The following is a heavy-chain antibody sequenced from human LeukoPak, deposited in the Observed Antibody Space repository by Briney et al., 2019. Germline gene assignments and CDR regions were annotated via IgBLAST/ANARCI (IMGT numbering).Heavy chain of an antibody. V-gene: IGHV4-59*01. Sequence: SETLSLTCTVSGGSINCYYWMWIRQPPGKGLEWIGYIYYSGGTHYNPSLKSRVTMLVDTSKNQFSLKLTAVTAADTAVYYCASLSCTSSSCTHSGFYHYGLDVWGQGTTVTVS. D-gene: IGHD6-19*01. J-gene: IGHJ6*02. CDR1: GGSINCYY. CDR3: ASLSCTSSSCTHSGFYHYGLDV. CDR2: IYYSGGT.